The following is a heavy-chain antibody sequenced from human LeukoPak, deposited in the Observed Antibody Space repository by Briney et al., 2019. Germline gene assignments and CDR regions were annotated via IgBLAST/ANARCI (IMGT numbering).Heavy chain of an antibody. J-gene: IGHJ6*03. CDR1: GFTFSSYW. Sequence: GGSLRLSCAASGFTFSSYWMSWVRQAPGKGLEWVANIKQDGSEKYYVDSVKGRFTISRDNAKNSLYLQMNSLRAEDTAVYYCARAATNYYYYMDVWGKGTTVIVSS. V-gene: IGHV3-7*01. CDR3: ARAATNYYYYMDV. D-gene: IGHD2-15*01. CDR2: IKQDGSEK.